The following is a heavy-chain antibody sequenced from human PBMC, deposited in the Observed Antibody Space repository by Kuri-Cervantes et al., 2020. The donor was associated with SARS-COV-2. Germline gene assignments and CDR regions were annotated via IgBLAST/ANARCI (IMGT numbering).Heavy chain of an antibody. V-gene: IGHV1-24*01. CDR2: FDPEDGET. CDR1: GYTLTELS. CDR3: ARDSRGDYDWFDP. Sequence: ASVKVSCKVSGYTLTELSMHWVRQAPGKGLEWMGGFDPEDGETIYAQKFQGRVTMTRDTSTSTVYMELSSLRSEDTAVYYCARDSRGDYDWFDPWGQGTLVTVSS. J-gene: IGHJ5*02. D-gene: IGHD4-17*01.